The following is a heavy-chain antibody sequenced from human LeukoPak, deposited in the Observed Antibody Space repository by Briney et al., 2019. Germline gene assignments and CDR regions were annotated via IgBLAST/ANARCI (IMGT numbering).Heavy chain of an antibody. D-gene: IGHD3-22*01. CDR1: GGSISSHY. CDR2: MYRGST. V-gene: IGHV4-59*08. Sequence: PSETLSLTCTVSGGSISSHYWTWLRQPPGKGLEWIGSMYRGSTHYNPSLKSGVTISVDTSKNQFSLRLRSVTAADTAVYYCARANYYDTSGYSRSAFDIWGQGTMVTVSS. CDR3: ARANYYDTSGYSRSAFDI. J-gene: IGHJ3*02.